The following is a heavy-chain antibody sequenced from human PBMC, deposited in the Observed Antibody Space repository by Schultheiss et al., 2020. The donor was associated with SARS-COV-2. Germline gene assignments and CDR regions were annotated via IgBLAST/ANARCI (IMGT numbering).Heavy chain of an antibody. J-gene: IGHJ5*02. Sequence: GESLKISCAASEFTFSSYAMSWVRRAPGEGLEWVSAISASGASTYYADSVKGRFTISRDNSKNTVYLQMNSLRVDDTAMYYCASERGSGTYRGWFDPWGQGTLVTVSS. D-gene: IGHD3-16*02. CDR3: ASERGSGTYRGWFDP. V-gene: IGHV3-23*01. CDR2: ISASGAST. CDR1: EFTFSSYA.